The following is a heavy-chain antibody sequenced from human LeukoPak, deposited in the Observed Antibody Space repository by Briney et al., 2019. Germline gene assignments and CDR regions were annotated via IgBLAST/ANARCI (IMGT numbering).Heavy chain of an antibody. J-gene: IGHJ4*02. CDR3: AKAPPGYSGYALPAN. CDR1: GFTLSTYV. Sequence: PGGSPRLSCAASGFTLSTYVMDWVRQAPGKGLEWVSAISGPGGGTYYADSVKGRFSISRDNSKNTLYLQMNSLRVEDTAIYYCAKAPPGYSGYALPANWGQGTLVTVSS. CDR2: ISGPGGGT. V-gene: IGHV3-23*01. D-gene: IGHD5-12*01.